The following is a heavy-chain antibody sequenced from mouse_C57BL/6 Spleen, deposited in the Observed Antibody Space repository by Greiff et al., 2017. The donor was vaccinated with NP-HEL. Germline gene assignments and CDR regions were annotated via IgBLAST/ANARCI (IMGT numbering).Heavy chain of an antibody. CDR2: IYPGDGDT. CDR1: GYAFSSYW. V-gene: IGHV1-80*01. Sequence: VQLQQSGAELVKPGASVKISCKASGYAFSSYWMNWVKQRPGKGLEWIGQIYPGDGDTNYNGKFKGKATLTADKSSSTAYMQLSSLTSADSAVYFCARGGTAQATDYAMDYWGQGTSVTVSS. CDR3: ARGGTAQATDYAMDY. D-gene: IGHD3-2*02. J-gene: IGHJ4*01.